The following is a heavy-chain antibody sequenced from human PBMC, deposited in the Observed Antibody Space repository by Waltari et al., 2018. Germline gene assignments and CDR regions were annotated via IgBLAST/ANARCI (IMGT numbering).Heavy chain of an antibody. CDR1: GFTFTSYA. D-gene: IGHD6-19*01. J-gene: IGHJ4*02. V-gene: IGHV3-23*04. CDR2: ITASGHIT. CDR3: AKGETTGWYRCFDY. Sequence: VQLVDSGGDLTQPGGSLRLSCVASGFTFTSYAMSWVRQVPGKGLEWVSSITASGHITYYADSVKGRFSISRDNSKNTVYLQMDSLRAEDTAVYHCAKGETTGWYRCFDYWGQGTQVTVSS.